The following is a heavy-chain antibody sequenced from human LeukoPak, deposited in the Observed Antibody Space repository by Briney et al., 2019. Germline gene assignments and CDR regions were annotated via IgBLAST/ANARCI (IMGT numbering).Heavy chain of an antibody. CDR3: AREGCTNGVCHHRFDY. J-gene: IGHJ4*02. V-gene: IGHV1-18*01. CDR2: ISAYNGNT. CDR1: GYTFTSYG. Sequence: GASVKVSCKASGYTFTSYGISWVRQAPGQGLEWMGWISAYNGNTNYAQKLQGRVTMTTDTSTSTAYMELRSLRSDDTAVYYCAREGCTNGVCHHRFDYWGQGTLVTVSS. D-gene: IGHD2-8*01.